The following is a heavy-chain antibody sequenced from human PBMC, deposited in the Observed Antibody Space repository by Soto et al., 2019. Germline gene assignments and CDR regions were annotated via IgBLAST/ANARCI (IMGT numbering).Heavy chain of an antibody. CDR1: GYTFTSYG. V-gene: IGHV1-18*01. J-gene: IGHJ4*02. Sequence: ASVKVSCEASGYTFTSYGISWVRQAPGQGLEWMGWISAYNGNTNYAQKLQGRVTMTTDTSTSTAYMELRSLRSDDTAVYYCARDPESGYYFDYWGQGTLVTVSS. CDR2: ISAYNGNT. CDR3: ARDPESGYYFDY. D-gene: IGHD3-10*01.